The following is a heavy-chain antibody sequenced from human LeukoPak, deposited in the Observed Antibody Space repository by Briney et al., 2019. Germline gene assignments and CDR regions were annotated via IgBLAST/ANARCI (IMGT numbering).Heavy chain of an antibody. D-gene: IGHD3-22*01. V-gene: IGHV4-30-4*01. CDR3: ARDRIVNGMDV. Sequence: SETLSLTCTVSGGSISSGDYYWSWIRQPPGKGLEWIGYIYYSGSTYYNPSLKSRVTISVDTSKNQFSLKLSSVTAADTAVYYCARDRIVNGMDVWGQGTTVTVSS. CDR2: IYYSGST. J-gene: IGHJ6*02. CDR1: GGSISSGDYY.